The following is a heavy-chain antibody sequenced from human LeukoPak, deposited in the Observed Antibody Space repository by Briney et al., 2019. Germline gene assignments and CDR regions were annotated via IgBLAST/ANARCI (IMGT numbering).Heavy chain of an antibody. CDR3: ASGGTGARKFYTDPFHY. Sequence: GGSLRPPCAASGFTVSNNYMSWVRQAPGGGLEWVSILYSAGATYYTDSVRGRFTISRDSSKNTMCLQMNSLRAEDTAVYYCASGGTGARKFYTDPFHYWGQGTLVTVSS. CDR2: LYSAGAT. D-gene: IGHD3-10*01. CDR1: GFTVSNNY. V-gene: IGHV3-53*01. J-gene: IGHJ4*02.